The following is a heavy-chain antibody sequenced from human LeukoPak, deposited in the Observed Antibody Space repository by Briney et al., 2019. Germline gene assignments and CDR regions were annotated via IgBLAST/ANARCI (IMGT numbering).Heavy chain of an antibody. CDR2: IYYSGST. J-gene: IGHJ5*02. D-gene: IGHD3-10*01. V-gene: IGHV4-30-4*01. Sequence: SETLSLTCTVSGGSISSGDYYWSWIRQPPGKGLEWIGYIYYSGSTYYNPSLKSRVTISVDTSKNQFSLKLSSVTAADTAVYYCARVDWLLLRSGISAAMFAPWGQGTLVTVSS. CDR3: ARVDWLLLRSGISAAMFAP. CDR1: GGSISSGDYY.